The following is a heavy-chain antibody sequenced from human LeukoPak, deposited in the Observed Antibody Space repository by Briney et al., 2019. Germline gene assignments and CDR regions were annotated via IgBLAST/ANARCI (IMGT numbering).Heavy chain of an antibody. Sequence: GGSLRLSCTASGFTFSSYEMNWVRQAPGKGLVWVSRINSDGSSTKCADSVKGRFTISRDNAKNSLYRQMNSLRAEDTALYYCASGGIYYGAAFDFWGQGTLVTVSS. CDR1: GFTFSSYE. CDR2: INSDGSST. CDR3: ASGGIYYGAAFDF. V-gene: IGHV3-74*03. D-gene: IGHD1-26*01. J-gene: IGHJ4*02.